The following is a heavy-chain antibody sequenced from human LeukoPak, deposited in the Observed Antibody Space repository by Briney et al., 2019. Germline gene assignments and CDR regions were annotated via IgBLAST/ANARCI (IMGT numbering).Heavy chain of an antibody. J-gene: IGHJ4*02. CDR3: ARVVGIAVAEYFFDY. CDR1: GGTFSSYA. D-gene: IGHD6-19*01. Sequence: SVKVSCKASGGTFSSYAISWVRQAPGQGLEWMGGIIPIFGTANYAQKFQGRVTITADESTSTAYMELSSLRSEDTAVYYCARVVGIAVAEYFFDYWGQGTLVTVSP. CDR2: IIPIFGTA. V-gene: IGHV1-69*13.